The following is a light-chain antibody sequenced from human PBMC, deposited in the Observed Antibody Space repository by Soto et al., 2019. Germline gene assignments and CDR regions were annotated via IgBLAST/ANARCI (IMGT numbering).Light chain of an antibody. CDR3: AAWDDSLNGFV. CDR1: SSNIGVNT. CDR2: VDD. J-gene: IGLJ1*01. V-gene: IGLV1-44*01. Sequence: VLTQPPSASGTPGQRVTISCSGSSSNIGVNTVNWYQHLPGTAPKVLIYVDDRRPSGVPDRFSGSKSGTSASLAIGRLQSEDEADYYCAAWDDSLNGFVFGTGTKVTVL.